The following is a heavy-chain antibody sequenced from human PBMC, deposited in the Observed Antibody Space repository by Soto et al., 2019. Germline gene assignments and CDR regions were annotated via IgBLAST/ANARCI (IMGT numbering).Heavy chain of an antibody. J-gene: IGHJ6*03. Sequence: SETLSLTCAVYGGSFSGYYWSWIRQPPGKGLEWIGEINHSGSTNYNPSLKSRVTISVDTSKNQFSLKLSSVTAADTAVYYCARGTYAINSMVRGVNYYYYMDVWGKGTTVTVSS. CDR3: ARGTYAINSMVRGVNYYYYMDV. V-gene: IGHV4-34*01. CDR1: GGSFSGYY. CDR2: INHSGST. D-gene: IGHD3-10*01.